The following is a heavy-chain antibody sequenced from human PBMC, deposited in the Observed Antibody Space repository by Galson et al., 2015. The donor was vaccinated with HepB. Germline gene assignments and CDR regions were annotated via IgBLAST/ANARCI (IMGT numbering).Heavy chain of an antibody. J-gene: IGHJ5*02. CDR2: ILPMFGIA. CDR3: ARGTGSGTYTWFDL. V-gene: IGHV1-69*02. Sequence: VKVSCKAAGGTFSRYTISWVRQAPGQGLEWMGRILPMFGIANYAQTFQGKVTITADKTTNTVYMALSSLRSEDTAVYYCARGTGSGTYTWFDLWGQGTLVTVSS. CDR1: GGTFSRYT. D-gene: IGHD3-10*01.